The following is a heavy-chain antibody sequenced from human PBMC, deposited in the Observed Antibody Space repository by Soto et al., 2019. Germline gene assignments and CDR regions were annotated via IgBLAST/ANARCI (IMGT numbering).Heavy chain of an antibody. CDR1: GGSISSGDYY. Sequence: PSETLSLTCTVSGGSISSGDYYWSWIRQPPGKGLEWIGYIYYSGSTYYNPSLKSRVTISVDTSKNQFSLKLSSVTAADTAVYYCARYGSGTPGMDVWGQGTTVTVS. V-gene: IGHV4-30-4*01. D-gene: IGHD3-10*01. CDR2: IYYSGST. CDR3: ARYGSGTPGMDV. J-gene: IGHJ6*02.